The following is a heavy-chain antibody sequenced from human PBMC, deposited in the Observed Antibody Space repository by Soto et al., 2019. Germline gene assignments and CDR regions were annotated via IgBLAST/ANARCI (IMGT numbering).Heavy chain of an antibody. D-gene: IGHD4-4*01. CDR1: GFTVSSNY. CDR3: ARLQYPYNWFDP. V-gene: IGHV3-66*04. CDR2: IYSGGST. Sequence: GGSLRLSCAASGFTVSSNYMSWVRQAPGKGLEWVSVIYSGGSTYYADSVKGRFTISRDNSKNTLYLQMNSLRAEDTAVYYCARLQYPYNWFDPWGQGTLVTVSS. J-gene: IGHJ5*02.